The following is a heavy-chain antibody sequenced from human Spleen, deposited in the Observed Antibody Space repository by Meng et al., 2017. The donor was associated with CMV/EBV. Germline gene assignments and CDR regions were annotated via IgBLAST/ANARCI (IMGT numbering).Heavy chain of an antibody. D-gene: IGHD3-3*01. CDR3: ARIKETYSDFWSGSHYFDY. CDR2: IKEDGSEK. J-gene: IGHJ4*02. V-gene: IGHV3-7*01. CDR1: GLTFSNYW. Sequence: GGSLRLSCEASGLTFSNYWMTWVRQAPGKGLEWVASIKEDGSEKHYVDSLKGRFTISRDNAKNSLYLQMSSLRVEDTAVYYCARIKETYSDFWSGSHYFDYWGPGTLVTVSS.